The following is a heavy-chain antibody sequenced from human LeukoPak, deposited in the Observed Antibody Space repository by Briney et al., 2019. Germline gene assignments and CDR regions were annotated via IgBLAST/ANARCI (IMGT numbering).Heavy chain of an antibody. CDR1: GYTSTSYG. D-gene: IGHD5-18*01. V-gene: IGHV1-18*01. CDR3: ARDFPNLGYSYGHGPYYYYYGMDV. CDR2: ISAYNGNT. Sequence: ASVKVSCKASGYTSTSYGISWVRQAPGQGLEWMGWISAYNGNTNYAQKLQGRVTMTTDTSTSTAYMELRSLRSDDTAVYYCARDFPNLGYSYGHGPYYYYYGMDVWGQGTTVTVSS. J-gene: IGHJ6*02.